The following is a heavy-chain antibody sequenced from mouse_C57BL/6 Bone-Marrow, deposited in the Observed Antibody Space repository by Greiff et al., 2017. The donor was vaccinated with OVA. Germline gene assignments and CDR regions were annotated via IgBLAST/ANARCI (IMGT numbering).Heavy chain of an antibody. CDR1: GYTFTDYY. J-gene: IGHJ3*01. D-gene: IGHD1-1*01. V-gene: IGHV1-26*01. CDR2: INPNNGGT. Sequence: EVQLQQSGPELVKPGASVKISCKASGYTFTDYYMNWVKQSHGKSLEWIGDINPNNGGTSYNQKFKGKATLTVDKSASTAYMALRSLTSVDSAVYYRARDYYYGSSAWFAYWGQGTLVTVSA. CDR3: ARDYYYGSSAWFAY.